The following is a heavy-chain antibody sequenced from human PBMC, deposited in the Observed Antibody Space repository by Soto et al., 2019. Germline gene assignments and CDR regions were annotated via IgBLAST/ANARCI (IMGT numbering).Heavy chain of an antibody. V-gene: IGHV1-46*01. CDR1: ADTFTRYY. CDR3: ARSSGGVFGIIIDGANGFAP. D-gene: IGHD3-16*02. CDR2: INPNGGST. J-gene: IGHJ5*02. Sequence: ASVKVSCKSTADTFTRYYIHLVRQAPGNGLEWMGIINPNGGSTRFAQTFQCRITMNTDTSTSTVYMELTRLRSEETVGYYCARSSGGVFGIIIDGANGFAPWGQGSLVTVSS.